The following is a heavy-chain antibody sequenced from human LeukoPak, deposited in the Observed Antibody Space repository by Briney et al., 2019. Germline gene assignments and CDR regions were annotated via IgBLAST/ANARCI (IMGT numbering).Heavy chain of an antibody. CDR3: ASLKLVAARVYWFDP. D-gene: IGHD2-21*02. V-gene: IGHV4-39*01. Sequence: SETLSLTCTVSGGSVSSNYWGWLRQPPGKGLEGIGSMSYSGCTFHNPSLKTRVTISVDTSKNQFSLKLSSVTATDTAAYYCASLKLVAARVYWFDPWGQGTLVTVSS. CDR2: MSYSGCT. CDR1: GGSVSSNY. J-gene: IGHJ5*02.